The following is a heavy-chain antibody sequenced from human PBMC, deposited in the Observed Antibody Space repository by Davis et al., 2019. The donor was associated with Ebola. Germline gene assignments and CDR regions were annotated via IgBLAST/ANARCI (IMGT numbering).Heavy chain of an antibody. CDR2: IRSKANSYAT. V-gene: IGHV3-73*01. D-gene: IGHD6-13*01. J-gene: IGHJ6*03. Sequence: GGSLRLSCAASGFTFSGSAMHWVRQASGKGLEWVGRIRSKANSYATAYAASVKGRFTISRDDSKHTAYLQMNSLKTEDTAVYYCTSPIAAAGPAYYYYYMDVWGKGTTVTVSS. CDR3: TSPIAAAGPAYYYYYMDV. CDR1: GFTFSGSA.